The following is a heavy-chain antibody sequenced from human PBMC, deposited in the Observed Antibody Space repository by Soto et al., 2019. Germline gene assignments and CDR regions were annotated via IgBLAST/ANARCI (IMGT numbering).Heavy chain of an antibody. CDR2: INHSGST. Sequence: QVQLQQWGAGLLKPSETLSLTCAVYGGSFSGYYWSWIRQPPGKGLEWIGEINHSGSTNYNPSLKSRVTISVDTSKNQFSLKLSSVTAADTAAYYCARGLRGYCSGGSCWGAFYYWGQGTLVTVSS. D-gene: IGHD2-15*01. CDR1: GGSFSGYY. J-gene: IGHJ4*02. V-gene: IGHV4-34*01. CDR3: ARGLRGYCSGGSCWGAFYY.